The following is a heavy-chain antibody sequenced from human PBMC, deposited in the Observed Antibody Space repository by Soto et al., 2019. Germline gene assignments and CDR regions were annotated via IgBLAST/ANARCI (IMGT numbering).Heavy chain of an antibody. CDR1: GYRFTSYW. CDR2: IYPSDSET. Sequence: PGESLKISCQGSGYRFTSYWIGWVRQMPGKGLEWMGIIYPSDSETIYSPSFQGEVTISADKSISTAYLQWRSLKASDTAIYYCARIRIFGGGGSDPQNGLDPWGQGTPVTVSS. J-gene: IGHJ5*02. D-gene: IGHD2-15*01. V-gene: IGHV5-51*01. CDR3: ARIRIFGGGGSDPQNGLDP.